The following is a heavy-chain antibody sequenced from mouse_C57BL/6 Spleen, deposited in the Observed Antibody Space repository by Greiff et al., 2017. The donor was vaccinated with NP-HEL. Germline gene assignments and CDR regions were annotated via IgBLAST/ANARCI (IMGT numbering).Heavy chain of an antibody. CDR3: ARRGGVDYAMDY. CDR1: GYSFTGYF. J-gene: IGHJ4*01. Sequence: VQLQQSGPELVKPGDSVKISCKASGYSFTGYFMNWVMQSHGKSLEWIGRINPYNGDTFYNQKFKGKATLTVDKSSSTAHMELRSLTSEDSAVYYCARRGGVDYAMDYWGQGTSVTVSS. CDR2: INPYNGDT. V-gene: IGHV1-20*01.